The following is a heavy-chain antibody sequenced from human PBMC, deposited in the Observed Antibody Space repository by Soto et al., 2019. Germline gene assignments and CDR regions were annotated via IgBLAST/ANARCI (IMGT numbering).Heavy chain of an antibody. CDR2: IYYSGST. CDR3: ARHPDY. CDR1: GDSXSSNNYY. V-gene: IGHV4-31*11. J-gene: IGHJ4*02. Sequence: PSETLSLTCDVSGDSXSSNNYYWAWIRQHPGKGLEWIGYIYYSGSTYYNPSLKSRVTISVDTSKNQFSLKLSSVTAADTAVYYCARHPDYWGQGTLVTVSS.